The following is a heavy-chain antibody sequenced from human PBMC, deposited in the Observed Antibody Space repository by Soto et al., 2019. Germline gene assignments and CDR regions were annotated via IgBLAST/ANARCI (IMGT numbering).Heavy chain of an antibody. V-gene: IGHV3-21*01. D-gene: IGHD5-18*01. CDR1: GFTFSSYS. CDR3: ASSSGYSYGNWFDP. Sequence: GGSLRLSCAASGFTFSSYSMNWVRQAPGKGLEWVSSISSSSSYIYYADTVKGRITISRDNAKNSLYQQMNSLRAEDTAVYYCASSSGYSYGNWFDPWGQGTLVTVSS. J-gene: IGHJ5*02. CDR2: ISSSSSYI.